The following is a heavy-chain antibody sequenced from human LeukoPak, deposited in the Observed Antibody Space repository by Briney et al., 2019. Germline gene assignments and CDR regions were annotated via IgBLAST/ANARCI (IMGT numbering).Heavy chain of an antibody. CDR3: ARDHIGRGAILGNWFDP. Sequence: GASVKVSCKASGYTFTSYGISWVRQAPGQGLEWRGWISAYNGNTNYAQKLQGRVTMTTDTSTSTAYMELRSLRSDDTAVYYCARDHIGRGAILGNWFDPWGQGTLVTVSS. V-gene: IGHV1-18*04. J-gene: IGHJ5*02. D-gene: IGHD3-10*01. CDR1: GYTFTSYG. CDR2: ISAYNGNT.